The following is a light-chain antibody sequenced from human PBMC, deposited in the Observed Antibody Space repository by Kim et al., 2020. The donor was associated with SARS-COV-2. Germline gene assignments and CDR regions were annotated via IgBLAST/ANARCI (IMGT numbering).Light chain of an antibody. Sequence: LSQPASVSGSPGQAITISCTGTSSDVGGYNYVSWYQQHPGKAPKLMIYDVSNRPSGVSNRFSGSKSGNTASLTISGLQAEDEADYYCSSYTSSSTRVFGGGTQLTVL. CDR3: SSYTSSSTRV. CDR2: DVS. J-gene: IGLJ3*02. CDR1: SSDVGGYNY. V-gene: IGLV2-14*03.